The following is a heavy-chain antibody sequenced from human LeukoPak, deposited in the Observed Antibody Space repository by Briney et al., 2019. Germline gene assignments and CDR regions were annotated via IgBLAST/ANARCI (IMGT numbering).Heavy chain of an antibody. CDR3: AKDFSSGYYPGVDY. CDR1: GFTFSIHA. CDR2: ISGSGGST. J-gene: IGHJ4*02. V-gene: IGHV3-23*01. D-gene: IGHD3-22*01. Sequence: GGSLRLSCAASGFTFSIHAVSWVRQAPGKGLEWVSAISGSGGSTYYADSVKGRFTIPRDNSKNTLYLQMNSLRGEDTAVYYCAKDFSSGYYPGVDYWGQGTLVTVSS.